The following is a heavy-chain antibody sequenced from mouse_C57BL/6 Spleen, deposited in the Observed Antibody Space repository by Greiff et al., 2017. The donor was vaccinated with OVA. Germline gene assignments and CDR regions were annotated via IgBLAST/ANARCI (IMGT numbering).Heavy chain of an antibody. V-gene: IGHV1-82*01. CDR2: IYPGDGDT. J-gene: IGHJ2*01. D-gene: IGHD4-1*01. CDR3: ARIGELGTLYYFDY. CDR1: GYAFSSSW. Sequence: QVQLQQSGPELVKPGASVKISCKASGYAFSSSWMNWVKQRPGKGLEWIGRIYPGDGDTNYNGKFKGKATLTADKSSSTAYMQLSSLTSEDSAVDFGARIGELGTLYYFDYWGQGTTLTVSS.